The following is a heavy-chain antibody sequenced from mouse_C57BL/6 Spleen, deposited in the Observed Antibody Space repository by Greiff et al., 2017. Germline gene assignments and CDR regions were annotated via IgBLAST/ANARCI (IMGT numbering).Heavy chain of an antibody. Sequence: VQLKQSGPGLVKPSQSLSLTCSVTGYSITSGYYWNWIRQFPGNKLEWMGYISYDGSNNYNPSLKNRISITRDTSKNQFFLKLNSVTTEDTATYYCARAHYSNWYFDVWGTGTTVTVSS. CDR1: GYSITSGYY. CDR2: ISYDGSN. D-gene: IGHD2-5*01. J-gene: IGHJ1*03. CDR3: ARAHYSNWYFDV. V-gene: IGHV3-6*01.